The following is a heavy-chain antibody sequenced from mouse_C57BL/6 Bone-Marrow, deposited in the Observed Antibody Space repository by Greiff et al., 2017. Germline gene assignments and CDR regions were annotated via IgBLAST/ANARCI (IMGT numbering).Heavy chain of an antibody. J-gene: IGHJ3*01. CDR1: GYSITSGCY. CDR2: ISYDGSN. CDR3: ARGGFAY. Sequence: ESGPGLVKPSQSLSLTCSVTGYSITSGCYCNEIRGFPENKRGWRDFISYDGSNNYNPSLKNRISITRDTSKNQFFLKLNSVTTEDTATYYCARGGFAYWGQGTLVTVSA. V-gene: IGHV3-6*01.